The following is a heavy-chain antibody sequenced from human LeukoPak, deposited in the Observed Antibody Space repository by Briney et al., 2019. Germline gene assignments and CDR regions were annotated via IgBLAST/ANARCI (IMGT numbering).Heavy chain of an antibody. V-gene: IGHV3-7*01. D-gene: IGHD1-14*01. CDR1: GFTFSSYW. CDR3: AKARGNLRANYFDY. J-gene: IGHJ4*02. CDR2: IKQDGSKK. Sequence: GGSLRLSCAASGFTFSSYWMTWVRQAPGRGLEWVANIKQDGSKKNYVDSVRGRFTISRDNAKNTLYLQMNSLRAEDTAVYYCAKARGNLRANYFDYWGQGTLVTVSS.